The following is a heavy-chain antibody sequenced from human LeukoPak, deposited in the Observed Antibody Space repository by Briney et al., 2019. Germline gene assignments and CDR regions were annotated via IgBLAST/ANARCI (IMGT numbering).Heavy chain of an antibody. CDR1: GGSISSGDYY. V-gene: IGHV4-30-4*02. D-gene: IGHD3-16*02. J-gene: IGHJ5*02. Sequence: SETLSLTCTVSGGSISSGDYYWSWIRQPPGKGLEWIGYIYYSGSTYYNPSLKSRVTISVDTSKNQFFLKLSSVTAADTAVYYCATYVWESYRREAINWFDPWGQGTLVTVSS. CDR2: IYYSGST. CDR3: ATYVWESYRREAINWFDP.